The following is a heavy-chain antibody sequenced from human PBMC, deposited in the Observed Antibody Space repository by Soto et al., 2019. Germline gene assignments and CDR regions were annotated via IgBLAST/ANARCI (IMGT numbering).Heavy chain of an antibody. V-gene: IGHV1-69*02. CDR1: GGTFSSYT. CDR2: IIPILGIA. D-gene: IGHD6-13*01. Sequence: QVQLVQSGAEVKKPGSSVKVSCKASGGTFSSYTISWVRQAPGQGLEWMGRIIPILGIANYAQKFQGRVTITADKSTGTAYMELSSLRSEDTAVYYCARNTFSSSWYYFDYWGQGTLVTVSS. J-gene: IGHJ4*02. CDR3: ARNTFSSSWYYFDY.